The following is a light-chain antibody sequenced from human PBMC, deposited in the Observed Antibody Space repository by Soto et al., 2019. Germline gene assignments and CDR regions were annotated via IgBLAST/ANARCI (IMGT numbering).Light chain of an antibody. CDR3: LLYVGSGIHWV. V-gene: IGLV8-61*01. Sequence: QTVVTQEPSFSVSPGGTITLTCGLSSGSVSTNNYPNWYQQTPGQAPRTLIYNTNTRSSGVPDRFSGSILGNQAALTITGAQADDECDYYCLLYVGSGIHWVFGGGTQLTVL. CDR1: SGSVSTNNY. J-gene: IGLJ3*02. CDR2: NTN.